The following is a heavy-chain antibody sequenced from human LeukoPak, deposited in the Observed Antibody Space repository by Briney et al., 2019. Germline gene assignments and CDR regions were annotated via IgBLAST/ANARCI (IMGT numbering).Heavy chain of an antibody. J-gene: IGHJ4*02. CDR3: ARDRGYYFDY. V-gene: IGHV3-66*01. Sequence: GGSLRLSCAASGFTVSSNYMSWVRQAPGEGLEWVSVIYSGGSTYYADSVKGRFTISRDNSKNTLYLQMNSLRAEDTAVCYCARDRGYYFDYWGQGTLVTVSS. D-gene: IGHD3-10*01. CDR2: IYSGGST. CDR1: GFTVSSNY.